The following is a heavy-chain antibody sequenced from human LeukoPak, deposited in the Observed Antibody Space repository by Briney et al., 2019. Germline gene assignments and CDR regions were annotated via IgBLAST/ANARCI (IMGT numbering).Heavy chain of an antibody. Sequence: GRSLRLSCAASGFTFSSYGMHWVRQAPGKGLEWVAVISYDGSNKYYADSVKGRFTISRDNSKNTLYLQMNGLRAEDTAVYYCAKEGYYDILTGVHYGMDVWGQGTTVTVSS. CDR1: GFTFSSYG. D-gene: IGHD3-9*01. CDR2: ISYDGSNK. J-gene: IGHJ6*02. V-gene: IGHV3-30*18. CDR3: AKEGYYDILTGVHYGMDV.